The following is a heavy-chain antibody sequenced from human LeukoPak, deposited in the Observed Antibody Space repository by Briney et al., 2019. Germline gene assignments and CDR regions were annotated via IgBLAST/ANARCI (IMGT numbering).Heavy chain of an antibody. J-gene: IGHJ4*02. V-gene: IGHV3-7*03. D-gene: IGHD3-10*01. Sequence: PGGSLRLSCEGSGFTFSNYWMGWVRQAPGKGLQWVANIKTDGSEKYYVDSVKGRFTISRGNAKNSLYLQMSSLRAEDTAVYYCARDRLRDYGSGSYYIYWGQGTLVTVSS. CDR3: ARDRLRDYGSGSYYIY. CDR2: IKTDGSEK. CDR1: GFTFSNYW.